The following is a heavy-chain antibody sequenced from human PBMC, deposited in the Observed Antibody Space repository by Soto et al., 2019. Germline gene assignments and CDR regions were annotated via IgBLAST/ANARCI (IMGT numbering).Heavy chain of an antibody. V-gene: IGHV2-5*02. CDR3: ARGRPYYDFWSGYYGYSGIDV. D-gene: IGHD3-3*01. Sequence: SCTTVVKPTQTLTLTCSFSGFSLSTSGVGVGWIRQPPGKALEWLALIYWDDDKRYSPSLKSRLTITKDTSKNQVVLTMTNMEHVDTAAYSCARGRPYYDFWSGYYGYSGIDVWGQWTTVAVSS. CDR1: GFSLSTSGVG. CDR2: IYWDDDK. J-gene: IGHJ6*02.